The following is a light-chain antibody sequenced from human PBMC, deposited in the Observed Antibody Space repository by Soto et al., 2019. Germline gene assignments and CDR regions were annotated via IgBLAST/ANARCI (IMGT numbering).Light chain of an antibody. CDR2: GAS. CDR1: QSVSSSY. Sequence: IVLTQSPRTLSLSPGERAPLSCRASQSVSSSYLAWYQQKPGQAPRLLIYGASSRATGIPDRFSGSGSGTDFTLTISRLEPEDFAVYYCQQYGSSPWTFGQRAKVDI. J-gene: IGKJ1*01. CDR3: QQYGSSPWT. V-gene: IGKV3-20*01.